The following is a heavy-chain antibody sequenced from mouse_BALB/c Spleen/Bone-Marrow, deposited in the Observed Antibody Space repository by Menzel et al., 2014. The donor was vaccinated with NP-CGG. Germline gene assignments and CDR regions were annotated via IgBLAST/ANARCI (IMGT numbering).Heavy chain of an antibody. CDR1: GFTFSTYA. CDR2: ISSSGSYT. V-gene: IGHV5-9-3*01. CDR3: SRLRMITTYFDV. D-gene: IGHD2-4*01. Sequence: EVKLVESGGGLAKPGGSLQLSCAASGFTFSTYAMSWVRQTPEKRLEWVATISSSGSYTYYPDGVKGRFTISRDNAKNTPYLQMSSLRSEDTAMFYCSRLRMITTYFDVWGAGTTVTVSS. J-gene: IGHJ1*01.